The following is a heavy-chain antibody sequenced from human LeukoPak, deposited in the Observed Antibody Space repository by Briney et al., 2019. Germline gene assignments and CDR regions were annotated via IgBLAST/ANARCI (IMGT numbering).Heavy chain of an antibody. CDR2: IYYSGST. CDR1: GGSISSYY. CDR3: ARDSGYSYGLDY. V-gene: IGHV4-59*01. Sequence: SETLSLTCTVSGGSISSYYWSWIRQPPGKGLEWIGYIYYSGSTNYNPSLKSRVTISEDTSKNQFSLKLSSVTAADTAVYYCARDSGYSYGLDYWGQGTLVTVSS. J-gene: IGHJ4*02. D-gene: IGHD5-18*01.